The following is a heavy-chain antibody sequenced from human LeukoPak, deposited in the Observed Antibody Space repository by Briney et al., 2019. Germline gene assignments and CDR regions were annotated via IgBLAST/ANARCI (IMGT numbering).Heavy chain of an antibody. Sequence: GGSLRLSCAASGFTFSSYWMSWVRQAPGKGLEWVANIKQDGSEKYYVDSVKGRFTISRDNAKNSLYLQMNSLRAEDTAVYYCAKDGISSGWITYFDYWGQGTLVTVSS. D-gene: IGHD6-19*01. V-gene: IGHV3-7*03. CDR3: AKDGISSGWITYFDY. J-gene: IGHJ4*02. CDR2: IKQDGSEK. CDR1: GFTFSSYW.